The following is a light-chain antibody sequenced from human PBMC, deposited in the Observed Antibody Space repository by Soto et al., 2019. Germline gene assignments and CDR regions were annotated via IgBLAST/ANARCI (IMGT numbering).Light chain of an antibody. CDR3: QHDGDSRT. CDR2: DTS. V-gene: IGKV3-20*01. J-gene: IGKJ1*01. Sequence: EIVLTQSPGTLSLSPGERATLSCRASQSVSSRLAWYQQKPGQAPRLLIYDTSSRASCISGRFSGSGSGTEFTHTLSRLEHEDFAVYYGQHDGDSRTCVQGTKVEI. CDR1: QSVSSR.